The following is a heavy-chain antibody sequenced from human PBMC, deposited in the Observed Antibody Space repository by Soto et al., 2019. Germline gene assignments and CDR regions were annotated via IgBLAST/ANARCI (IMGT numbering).Heavy chain of an antibody. V-gene: IGHV3-30*09. CDR2: ISYDGTNK. D-gene: IGHD2-21*02. Sequence: GGSLRLSCAASGFTFSSYPMHWVRQAPSKGLEWVALISYDGTNKYYGDSVQGRFAISRDNPKNTLYLQMNSLRSEDTAVYYCAREFFLDSIGIIYGDPSVFDFLVKGSLVTVSP. CDR3: AREFFLDSIGIIYGDPSVFDF. CDR1: GFTFSSYP. J-gene: IGHJ4*02.